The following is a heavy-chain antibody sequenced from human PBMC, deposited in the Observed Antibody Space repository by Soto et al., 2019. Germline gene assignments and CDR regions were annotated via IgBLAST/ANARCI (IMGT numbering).Heavy chain of an antibody. Sequence: LSLTCTVSGGSISSSSYYWGWIRQPPGKGLEWIGSIYYSGSTYYNPSLKSRVTISVDTSKNQFSLKLSSVTAADTAVYYCARGLKEQPFDYWGQGTLVTVSS. V-gene: IGHV4-39*01. CDR3: ARGLKEQPFDY. CDR2: IYYSGST. J-gene: IGHJ4*02. CDR1: GGSISSSSYY. D-gene: IGHD6-13*01.